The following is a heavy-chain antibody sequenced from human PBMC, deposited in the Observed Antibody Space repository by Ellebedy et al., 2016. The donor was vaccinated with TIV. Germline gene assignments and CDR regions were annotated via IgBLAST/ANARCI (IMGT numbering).Heavy chain of an antibody. Sequence: GESLKISCSASGFTFSSYVIPWVRQAPGKGLEYVSRISSNGGSTYYADSVKGRFTISRDNSKNTLYLQMCSLRAEDTAVDYCVTVPGLNWGQGTLVTVSS. CDR2: ISSNGGST. CDR1: GFTFSSYV. D-gene: IGHD3-16*01. V-gene: IGHV3-64D*06. J-gene: IGHJ4*02. CDR3: VTVPGLN.